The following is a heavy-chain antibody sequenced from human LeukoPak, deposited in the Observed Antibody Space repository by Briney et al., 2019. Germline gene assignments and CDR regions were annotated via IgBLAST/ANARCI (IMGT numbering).Heavy chain of an antibody. CDR3: ARVFPPLGNGDYAGGRSGPWYFDL. CDR2: ISAYNGNT. J-gene: IGHJ2*01. Sequence: GASVKVSCKASGYTFTSYGISWVRQAPGQGLEWMGWISAYNGNTNYAQKLQGRVTMTTDTSTSTAYRELRSLRSDDTAVYYCARVFPPLGNGDYAGGRSGPWYFDLWGRGTLVTVSS. V-gene: IGHV1-18*01. CDR1: GYTFTSYG. D-gene: IGHD4-17*01.